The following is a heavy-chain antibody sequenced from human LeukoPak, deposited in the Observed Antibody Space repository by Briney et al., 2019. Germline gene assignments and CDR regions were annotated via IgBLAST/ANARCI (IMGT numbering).Heavy chain of an antibody. J-gene: IGHJ4*02. CDR2: ISGSGGST. CDR3: AKEAQGCSITSCYFDS. D-gene: IGHD2-2*01. V-gene: IGHV3-23*01. Sequence: GSLRLSCAASGFTFSSYAMSWVRQAPGKGLEWVSAISGSGGSTYYADSVKGRFTISRDNSKNTLFLQMNSLRAEDPAVYYCAKEAQGCSITSCYFDSWGQGTLVTVSS. CDR1: GFTFSSYA.